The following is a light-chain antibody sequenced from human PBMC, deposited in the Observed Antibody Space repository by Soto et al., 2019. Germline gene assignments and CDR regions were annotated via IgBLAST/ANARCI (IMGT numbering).Light chain of an antibody. V-gene: IGKV3-15*01. J-gene: IGKJ2*01. CDR1: QSVSSN. CDR3: QQYKSWLYT. CDR2: DAS. Sequence: EIVMTQSPATLSVSPGERATLSCRASQSVSSNLAWYQQQPGQPPRLLIYDASTRATDISARFSGSGSGTEFTLTISSLQSEDFAVYYCQQYKSWLYTFGQGTKLEIK.